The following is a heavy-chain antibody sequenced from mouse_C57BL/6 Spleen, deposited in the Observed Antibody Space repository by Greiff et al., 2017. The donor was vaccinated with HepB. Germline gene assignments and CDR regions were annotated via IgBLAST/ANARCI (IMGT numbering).Heavy chain of an antibody. V-gene: IGHV1-42*01. Sequence: VQLKQSGPELVKPGASVKISCKASGYSFTGYYMNWVKQSPEKSLEWIGEINPSTGGTTYNQKFKAKATLTVDKSSSTAYMQLKSLTSEDSAVYYCARWGGYDVWFAYWGQGTLVTVSA. CDR3: ARWGGYDVWFAY. CDR2: INPSTGGT. D-gene: IGHD2-2*01. J-gene: IGHJ3*01. CDR1: GYSFTGYY.